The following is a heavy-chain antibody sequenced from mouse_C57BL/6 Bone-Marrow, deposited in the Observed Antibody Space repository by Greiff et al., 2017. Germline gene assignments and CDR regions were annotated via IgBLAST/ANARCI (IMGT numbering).Heavy chain of an antibody. CDR1: GYTFTSYG. Sequence: QVQPQQSGAELARPGASVKLSCKASGYTFTSYGISWVKQRTGQGLEWIGEIYPRSGNTYYNEKFKGKATLTADKSSSTAYMELRSLTSEDSAVYFCARPGSSYFYYAMDYWGQGTSVTVSS. J-gene: IGHJ4*01. D-gene: IGHD1-1*01. CDR2: IYPRSGNT. V-gene: IGHV1-81*01. CDR3: ARPGSSYFYYAMDY.